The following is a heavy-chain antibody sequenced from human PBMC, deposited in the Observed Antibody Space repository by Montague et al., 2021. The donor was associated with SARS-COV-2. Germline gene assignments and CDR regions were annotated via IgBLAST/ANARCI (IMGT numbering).Heavy chain of an antibody. J-gene: IGHJ4*02. CDR1: CGSISRGSYY. CDR2: IYTSGTT. CDR3: ARAHSGSWAHLDN. V-gene: IGHV4-61*02. Sequence: TLSLTCTVSCGSISRGSYYWSWIRQPAGKGLEWIGRIYTSGTTDYSFSLKSRVTISVDTSKNQFSLKLTSVTAADTAVYYCARAHSGSWAHLDNWGQGSLVTVSS. D-gene: IGHD5-12*01.